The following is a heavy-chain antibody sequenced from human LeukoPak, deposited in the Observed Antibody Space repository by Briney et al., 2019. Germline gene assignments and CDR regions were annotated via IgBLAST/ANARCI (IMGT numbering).Heavy chain of an antibody. CDR2: INPNSGGT. Sequence: GASVKVSCKASGYTFTGYYMRWVRQAPGQGLEWMGWINPNSGGTKYAQKFQGRVTMTRDTSISTAYMELSRLRSDDTAVYYCARDYSSSSPYYYGMDVWGQGTTVTVSS. J-gene: IGHJ6*02. D-gene: IGHD6-13*01. CDR3: ARDYSSSSPYYYGMDV. CDR1: GYTFTGYY. V-gene: IGHV1-2*02.